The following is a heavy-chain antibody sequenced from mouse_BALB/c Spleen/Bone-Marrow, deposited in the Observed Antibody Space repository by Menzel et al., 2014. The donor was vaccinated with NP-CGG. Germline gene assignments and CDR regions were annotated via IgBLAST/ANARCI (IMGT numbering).Heavy chain of an antibody. CDR3: ARLDNWYFDV. CDR2: IEPSDSYI. CDR1: GYTFTNYW. J-gene: IGHJ1*01. Sequence: QVQLQQPGTELVMSGASVKLSCKASGYTFTNYWIHWVKQRPGQGLEWIGEIEPSDSYINYNQNFTGKATLTVDKSSSTAYMQLSSLTSEDSAVYFCARLDNWYFDVWGAGTTVTVSS. V-gene: IGHV1-69*01.